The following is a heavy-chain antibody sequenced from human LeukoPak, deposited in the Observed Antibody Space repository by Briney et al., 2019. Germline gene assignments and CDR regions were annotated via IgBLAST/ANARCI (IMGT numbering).Heavy chain of an antibody. CDR1: GFTFSTYG. Sequence: PGRSLRLSCAASGFTFSTYGMHWVRQAPGKGLEWVAVISYDGTNKYYADSVKGRFTISRDNSKNTLCLQMNSLRAEDTAVYYCAKDLGIVVVPAAIAGFDYWGQGTLVTVSS. D-gene: IGHD2-2*03. J-gene: IGHJ4*02. CDR3: AKDLGIVVVPAAIAGFDY. V-gene: IGHV3-30*18. CDR2: ISYDGTNK.